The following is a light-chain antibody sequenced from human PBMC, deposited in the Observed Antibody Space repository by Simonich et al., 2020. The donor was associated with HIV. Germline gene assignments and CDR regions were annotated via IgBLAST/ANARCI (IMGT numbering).Light chain of an antibody. J-gene: IGLJ2*01. V-gene: IGLV2-23*01. CDR1: SDDVGSYNL. CDR2: EGN. Sequence: QSALTQPASVSGSPGQSITISCTGTSDDVGSYNLVSWYQQHPGKAPKLMIYEGNKRPSGISNRFSGSKSGNTASLTISGLQAEDEADYYCCSYAGSYVVFGGGTKLTVL. CDR3: CSYAGSYVV.